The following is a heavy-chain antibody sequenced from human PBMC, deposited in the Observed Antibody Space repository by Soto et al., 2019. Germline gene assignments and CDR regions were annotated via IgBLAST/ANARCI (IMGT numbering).Heavy chain of an antibody. CDR1: GGSISISSYY. CDR2: IYYSGST. J-gene: IGHJ5*02. D-gene: IGHD3-3*01. CDR3: ARQAWSGYFYWFDP. Sequence: SDTLYLTCTVSGGSISISSYYWGCMRQPPGKGLEWIGSIYYSGSTYYNPSLKSRVTISVDTSKNQFSLKLSSVTAADTAVYYCARQAWSGYFYWFDPWGQGTLVTVSS. V-gene: IGHV4-39*01.